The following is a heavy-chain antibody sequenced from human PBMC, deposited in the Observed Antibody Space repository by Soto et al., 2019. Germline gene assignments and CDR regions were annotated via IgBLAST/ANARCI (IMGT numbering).Heavy chain of an antibody. Sequence: PSETLSLTCTVSGGSISSGGYYWSWIRQHPGKGLEWIGYIYYSGSTYYNPSLKSRVTISVDTSKNQFSLKLSSVTAADTAVYYCARAIVVVPAAPAYEINWFDPWGQGTLVTVS. CDR3: ARAIVVVPAAPAYEINWFDP. J-gene: IGHJ5*02. CDR2: IYYSGST. V-gene: IGHV4-31*03. D-gene: IGHD2-2*01. CDR1: GGSISSGGYY.